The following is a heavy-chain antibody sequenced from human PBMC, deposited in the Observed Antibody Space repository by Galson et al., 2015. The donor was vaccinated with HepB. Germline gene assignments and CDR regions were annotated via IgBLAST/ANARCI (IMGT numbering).Heavy chain of an antibody. CDR3: ARGEWGQLWATDDY. J-gene: IGHJ4*02. D-gene: IGHD5-18*01. V-gene: IGHV1-69*13. CDR2: IIPIFGTA. Sequence: SVKVSCKASGGTFSSYAISWVRQAPGQGLEWMGGIIPIFGTANYAQKFQGRVTITADESTSTAYMELSSLRSEDTAVYYCARGEWGQLWATDDYWGQGTLVTVSS. CDR1: GGTFSSYA.